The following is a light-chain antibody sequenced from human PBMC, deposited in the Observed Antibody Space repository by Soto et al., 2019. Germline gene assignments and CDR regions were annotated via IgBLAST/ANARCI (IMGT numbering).Light chain of an antibody. V-gene: IGKV3-11*01. CDR2: GAS. Sequence: EIVLTQSPATLSLSPGERATLSCRASQSVSSSYLAWYQQKPGQAPRLLIFGASNRATGIPARFSGSGSGTDFTLTISSLEPEDFALYYCQQRRNWPLTFGQGTRLEIK. CDR1: QSVSSSY. J-gene: IGKJ5*01. CDR3: QQRRNWPLT.